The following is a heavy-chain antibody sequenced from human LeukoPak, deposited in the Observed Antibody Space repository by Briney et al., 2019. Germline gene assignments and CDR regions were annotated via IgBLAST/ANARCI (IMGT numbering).Heavy chain of an antibody. V-gene: IGHV3-23*01. CDR3: AKDIGWFDP. Sequence: GGSLRLSCAASGFTFRSYAMNWVRQAPGKGLEWVSAISGTGDSPHYADSVKGRFTISRDNSKNTLYRQMNSLRAEDTAFYYCAKDIGWFDPWGQGTLVTVSS. J-gene: IGHJ5*02. CDR1: GFTFRSYA. CDR2: ISGTGDSP.